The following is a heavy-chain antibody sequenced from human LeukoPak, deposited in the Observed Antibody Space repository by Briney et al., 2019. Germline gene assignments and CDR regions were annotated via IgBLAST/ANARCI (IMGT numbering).Heavy chain of an antibody. D-gene: IGHD2-2*01. Sequence: SETLSLTCTVSGGSISSSSYYWGWIRQPPGKGLEWTGSIYYSGSTYYNPSLKSRVTISVDTSKNQFSLKLSSVTAADTAVYYCARHPVIVVVSNWFDPWGQGTLVTVSS. CDR3: ARHPVIVVVSNWFDP. CDR2: IYYSGST. CDR1: GGSISSSSYY. J-gene: IGHJ5*02. V-gene: IGHV4-39*01.